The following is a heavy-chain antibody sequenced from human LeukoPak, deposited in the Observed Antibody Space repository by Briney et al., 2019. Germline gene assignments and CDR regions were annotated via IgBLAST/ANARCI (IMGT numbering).Heavy chain of an antibody. CDR1: GFTFSDYY. D-gene: IGHD6-13*01. CDR3: ARGFPRAIAAGRRPDPQKYWFFDL. CDR2: ISSSGSTI. Sequence: PGGSLRLSCAASGFTFSDYYMSWIRQAPGKGLEWVSYISSSGSTIYYADSVKGRFTISRENAKNSLYLQMKNLRDGDTAVYYCARGFPRAIAAGRRPDPQKYWFFDLWGRGTLVTVSS. J-gene: IGHJ2*01. V-gene: IGHV3-11*04.